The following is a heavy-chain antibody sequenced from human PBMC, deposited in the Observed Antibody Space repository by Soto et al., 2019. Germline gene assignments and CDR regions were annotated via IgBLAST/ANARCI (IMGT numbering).Heavy chain of an antibody. CDR1: GYTFTSYD. J-gene: IGHJ4*02. D-gene: IGHD5-18*01. CDR3: AREGSYSAYTFAHGIQLWSFDF. CDR2: MNPNSGNT. Sequence: ASVTVSCKASGYTFTSYDINWVRQATGQGLEWMGWMNPNSGNTGYAQKFQGRVTMTRNTSISTAYMELSSLRYEDTAVYYCAREGSYSAYTFAHGIQLWSFDFGGQGALGTVS. V-gene: IGHV1-8*01.